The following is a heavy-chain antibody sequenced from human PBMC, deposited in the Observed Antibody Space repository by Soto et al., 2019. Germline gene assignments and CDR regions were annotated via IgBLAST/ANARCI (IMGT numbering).Heavy chain of an antibody. CDR3: ARDTYGSGSSFYYGMDV. Sequence: SVTLCLTCTVSGGSISNRGCYWSCNRQHPGKGLEWIGYIYYSGSTYYNPSLKSRVTISVDTSKNQFSLKLSSVTAADTAVYYCARDTYGSGSSFYYGMDVWGQGTTVTVSS. CDR2: IYYSGST. V-gene: IGHV4-31*03. J-gene: IGHJ6*02. CDR1: GGSISNRGCY. D-gene: IGHD3-10*01.